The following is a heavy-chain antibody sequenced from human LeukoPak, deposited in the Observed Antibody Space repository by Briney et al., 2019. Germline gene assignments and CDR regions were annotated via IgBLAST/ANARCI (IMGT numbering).Heavy chain of an antibody. CDR2: ISSSGSTI. J-gene: IGHJ4*02. Sequence: GRSLRLSCAASGFTFSDYYMSWIRQAPGKGLEWVSYISSSGSTIYYADSVKGRFTISRDNAKNSLYLQMNSLRAEDTAVYYCARAHDSSGYYPPDYWGQGTLVTVSS. D-gene: IGHD3-22*01. CDR3: ARAHDSSGYYPPDY. CDR1: GFTFSDYY. V-gene: IGHV3-11*01.